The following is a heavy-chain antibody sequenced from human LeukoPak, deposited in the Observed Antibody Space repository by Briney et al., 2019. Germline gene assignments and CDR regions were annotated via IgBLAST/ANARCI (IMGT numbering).Heavy chain of an antibody. J-gene: IGHJ4*02. CDR2: IYTSGST. V-gene: IGHV4-4*07. CDR1: GGSISSYY. Sequence: SETLSLTCTVSGGSISSYYWSWIRQPAGKGLEWIGRIYTSGSTYYNPSLKSRVTISVDTSKNQFSLKLSSVTAADTAVYHCARDAYRSIAAAGTDYWGQGTLVTVSS. D-gene: IGHD6-13*01. CDR3: ARDAYRSIAAAGTDY.